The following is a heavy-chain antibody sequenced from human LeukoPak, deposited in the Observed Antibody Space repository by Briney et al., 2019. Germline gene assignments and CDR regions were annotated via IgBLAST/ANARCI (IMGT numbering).Heavy chain of an antibody. V-gene: IGHV3-23*01. CDR1: GFTFSSYL. CDR3: ARGDTAMITIHYFAH. D-gene: IGHD5-18*01. J-gene: IGHJ4*02. CDR2: ISGSAGST. Sequence: GGSLRLSCADSGFTFSSYLMVWVRRAPGTGLEGVSGISGSAGSTYYADSVKGRFTISRDNSKNTLYLEMNSLRAEDTAVYYCARGDTAMITIHYFAHWGQGPLITVSS.